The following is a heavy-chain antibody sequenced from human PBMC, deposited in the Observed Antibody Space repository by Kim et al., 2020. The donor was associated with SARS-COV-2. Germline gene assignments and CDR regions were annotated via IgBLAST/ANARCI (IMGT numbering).Heavy chain of an antibody. J-gene: IGHJ6*02. V-gene: IGHV3-64*02. D-gene: IGHD3-22*01. CDR3: ARSYYSSGQPYYYYGMDV. CDR2: ISSNGGST. Sequence: GGSLRLSCAASGFTFSSYAMHWVRQAPGKGLEYVSAISSNGGSTYYADSVKGRFTISRDNSKNTLYLQMGSLRAEDMAVYYCARSYYSSGQPYYYYGMDVWGQGTTVTVSS. CDR1: GFTFSSYA.